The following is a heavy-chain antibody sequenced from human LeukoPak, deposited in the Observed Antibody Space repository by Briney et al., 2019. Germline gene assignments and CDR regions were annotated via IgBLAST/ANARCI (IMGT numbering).Heavy chain of an antibody. D-gene: IGHD3-16*02. CDR2: ISAYNGNT. Sequence: ASVKVSCKASGYTSTSYGISWVRQAPGQGLEWMGWISAYNGNTNYAQKLQGRVTMTTDTSTSTAYMELRSLRSDDTAVYYCARVAIMITFGGVIVSRPFDYWGQGTLVTVSS. CDR1: GYTSTSYG. CDR3: ARVAIMITFGGVIVSRPFDY. V-gene: IGHV1-18*04. J-gene: IGHJ4*02.